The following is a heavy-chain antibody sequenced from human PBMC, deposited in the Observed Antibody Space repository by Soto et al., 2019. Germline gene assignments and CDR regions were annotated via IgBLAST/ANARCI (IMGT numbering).Heavy chain of an antibody. D-gene: IGHD2-15*01. Sequence: SETLSLICSVSGGSINYNSYYWGWIRQPPGKGLEWVGGIFYTGTTYYSPSLKDRVTISVDTSKNSFSLNLTSVTAADTAVYFCARLVVVAPVANAWGQGTLVTVSS. V-gene: IGHV4-39*02. J-gene: IGHJ5*02. CDR3: ARLVVVAPVANA. CDR2: IFYTGTT. CDR1: GGSINYNSYY.